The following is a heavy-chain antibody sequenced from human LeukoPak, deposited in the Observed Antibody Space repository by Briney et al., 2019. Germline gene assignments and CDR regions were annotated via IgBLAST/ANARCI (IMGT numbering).Heavy chain of an antibody. D-gene: IGHD3-22*01. CDR2: ITASGNNT. CDR1: GFTFSNYA. V-gene: IGHV3-23*01. CDR3: AKDPPYYYESGGLN. Sequence: GGSLRLSCAASGFTFSNYALTWVRQAPGKGLEWVSAITASGNNTYYTDSVKGRFTISRDNSKNTLYLQMNSLRAEDTAVYYCAKDPPYYYESGGLNWGQGTLVTVPS. J-gene: IGHJ4*02.